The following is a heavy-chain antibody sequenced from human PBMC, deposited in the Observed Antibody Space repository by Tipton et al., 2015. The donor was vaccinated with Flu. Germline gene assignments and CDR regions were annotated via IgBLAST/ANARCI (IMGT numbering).Heavy chain of an antibody. D-gene: IGHD6-13*01. CDR1: DYSISSGFY. J-gene: IGHJ4*02. CDR2: IYTSRST. V-gene: IGHV4-61*02. Sequence: TLSLTCTVSDYSISSGFYWSWIRQPAGKGLEWIGRIYTSRSTNFNPSLKSRVTISVDASKNQFSLWLRSVTAADTAVYYCARDYSDRLGYWGQGTLVTVSS. CDR3: ARDYSDRLGY.